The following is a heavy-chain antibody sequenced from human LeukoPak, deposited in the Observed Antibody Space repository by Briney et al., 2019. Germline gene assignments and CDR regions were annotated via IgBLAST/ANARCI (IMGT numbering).Heavy chain of an antibody. V-gene: IGHV3-7*03. CDR3: AKGYCSSTSCNPDY. CDR2: IKQDGSEK. D-gene: IGHD2-2*01. Sequence: GGSLRLSCAASGFTFSSYWMSWVRQAPGKGLEWVANIKQDGSEKYYVDSVKGRFTISRDNAKNSLNLQMNSLRAEDTALYYCAKGYCSSTSCNPDYWGQGTLVTVSS. CDR1: GFTFSSYW. J-gene: IGHJ4*02.